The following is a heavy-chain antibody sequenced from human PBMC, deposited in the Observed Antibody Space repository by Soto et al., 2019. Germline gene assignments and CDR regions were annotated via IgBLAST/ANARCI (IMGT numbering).Heavy chain of an antibody. CDR3: ARDPSGTYFIGGSCYSYQSTLGMDV. CDR1: GGSISSYY. J-gene: IGHJ6*02. CDR2: IYYSGST. D-gene: IGHD2-15*01. Sequence: PSETLSLTCTVSGGSISSYYWSWIRQPPGKGLEGIGYIYYSGSTNYNPSLKSRVTISVDTSKNQFSLKLSSVTAADTAVYYCARDPSGTYFIGGSCYSYQSTLGMDVWGQGNKVTVPS. V-gene: IGHV4-59*01.